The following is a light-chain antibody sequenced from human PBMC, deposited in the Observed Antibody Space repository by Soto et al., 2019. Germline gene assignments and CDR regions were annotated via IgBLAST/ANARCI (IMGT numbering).Light chain of an antibody. CDR1: SSDVGGYNY. Sequence: QPASVSGSPGQSITISCTGTSSDVGGYNYVSWYQQHPGKAPKLMIYDVTNRPSGVSNRFSGSKSGNTASLTISGLQAEDEADYYCSSYTSSSTLVFGGGTKLTVL. CDR3: SSYTSSSTLV. J-gene: IGLJ2*01. CDR2: DVT. V-gene: IGLV2-14*01.